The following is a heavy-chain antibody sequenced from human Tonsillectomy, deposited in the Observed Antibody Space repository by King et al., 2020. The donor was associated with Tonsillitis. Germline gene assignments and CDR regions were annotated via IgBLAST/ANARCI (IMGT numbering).Heavy chain of an antibody. J-gene: IGHJ4*02. CDR1: GGSISDYY. CDR2: IHYSGST. V-gene: IGHV4-59*01. D-gene: IGHD2-2*01. Sequence: VQLQESGPGLVKPSETLSLTCTVSGGSISDYYWSWIRQPPGKGLEWVGYIHYSGSTHYSPSLESRVTISVDTSKNQFSLKLSSVTAADTAIYYCARAWDYALYYFDYWGQGALVTVS. CDR3: ARAWDYALYYFDY.